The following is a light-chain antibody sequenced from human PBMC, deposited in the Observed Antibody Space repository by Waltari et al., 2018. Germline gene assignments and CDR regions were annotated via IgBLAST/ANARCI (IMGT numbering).Light chain of an antibody. V-gene: IGLV2-14*01. J-gene: IGLJ1*01. CDR2: EVT. CDR1: SSDLGGYDY. CDR3: SSYTRRNTPSSV. Sequence: QSALTQPASVSGSPGQSITISCTGTSSDLGGYDYCSCYQQHPGTAPKLLIYEVTNRPSGVSNRFSGSKSGNTASLAISGLQPEDEADYYCSSYTRRNTPSSVFGTGTQVTVL.